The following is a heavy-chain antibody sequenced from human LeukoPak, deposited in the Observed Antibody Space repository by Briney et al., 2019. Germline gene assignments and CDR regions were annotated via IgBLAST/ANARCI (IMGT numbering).Heavy chain of an antibody. CDR1: GGSFSGYY. J-gene: IGHJ5*02. V-gene: IGHV4-34*01. Sequence: SETLSLTCAVYGGSFSGYYWSWICQPPGKGLEWIGEINHSGSTNYNPSLKSRVTISVDTSKNQFSLKLSSVTAADTAVYYCARATVTTGVDPWGQGTLVTVSS. D-gene: IGHD4-11*01. CDR2: INHSGST. CDR3: ARATVTTGVDP.